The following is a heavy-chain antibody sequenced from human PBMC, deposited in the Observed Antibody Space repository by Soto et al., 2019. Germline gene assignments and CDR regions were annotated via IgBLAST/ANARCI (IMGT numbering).Heavy chain of an antibody. Sequence: SETLSLTCAVYGGSFSGYYWSWIRQPPGKGLEWIGEINHSGSTNYNPSLKSRVTISVDTSKNQFSLKLSSVTAADTAVYYCARGSSGRRITIFGVVIMSYNWFDPWGQGTLVTVSS. CDR1: GGSFSGYY. D-gene: IGHD3-3*01. J-gene: IGHJ5*02. V-gene: IGHV4-34*01. CDR3: ARGSSGRRITIFGVVIMSYNWFDP. CDR2: INHSGST.